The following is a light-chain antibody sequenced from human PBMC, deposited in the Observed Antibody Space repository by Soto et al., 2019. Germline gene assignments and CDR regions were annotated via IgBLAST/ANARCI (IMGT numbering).Light chain of an antibody. V-gene: IGLV4-69*01. CDR3: QTWGTGSWV. Sequence: QPVLTQSPSASASLGASVRLTCTLNSGHSSYAIAWHQQQPEKGPRYLMKVNSDGSHSKGDGIPDRFSGSSSGTERYLTISSLQSEDEADYYCQTWGTGSWVFGGGTQLTVL. CDR1: SGHSSYA. J-gene: IGLJ3*02. CDR2: VNSDGSH.